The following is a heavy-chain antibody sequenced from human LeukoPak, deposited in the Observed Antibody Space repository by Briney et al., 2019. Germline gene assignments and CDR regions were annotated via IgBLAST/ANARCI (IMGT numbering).Heavy chain of an antibody. CDR1: GGSISSYY. CDR3: ARTPIYYFDNSGYYN. J-gene: IGHJ4*02. CDR2: IYARGNT. D-gene: IGHD3-22*01. Sequence: SGTLSLTCTVSGGSISSYYWSWIRQPAGKGLEWIGLIYARGNTNYNPSLKSRVTMSIDTSKNQFSLKLTSVTAADTAVYYCARTPIYYFDNSGYYNWGQGTLVTVSS. V-gene: IGHV4-4*07.